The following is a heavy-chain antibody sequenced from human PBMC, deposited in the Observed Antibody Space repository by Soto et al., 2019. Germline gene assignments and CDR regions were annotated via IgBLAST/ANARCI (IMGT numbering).Heavy chain of an antibody. J-gene: IGHJ6*02. CDR2: ISVYNGNT. V-gene: IGHV1-18*01. CDR1: AYPFTSYG. Sequence: QVQLVQSGVEVKNPGASVRVSCKASAYPFTSYGISWVRQAPGQGLEWMGWISVYNGNTNYAREFQGRVTLTTDTSTSTAYMELRSLRSDDTAVYYCAGGFLSVLPYYYYGLDVWGQGTTVIVSS. CDR3: AGGFLSVLPYYYYGLDV. D-gene: IGHD2-15*01.